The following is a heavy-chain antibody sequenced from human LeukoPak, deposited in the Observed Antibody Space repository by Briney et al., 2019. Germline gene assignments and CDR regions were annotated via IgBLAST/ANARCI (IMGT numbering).Heavy chain of an antibody. CDR1: DYSISSGYGYY. Sequence: PSETLSLTCTVSDYSISSGYGYYWGWIRQPPGKGLEWIGNIYHSGIAYYNHFNSSLKSRVTISIDTSKNQFSLRLTSVTAADTAVYFCATLVSTRYYFDYWGQGTLVTVSS. CDR2: IYHSGIA. CDR3: ATLVSTRYYFDY. D-gene: IGHD5/OR15-5a*01. J-gene: IGHJ4*02. V-gene: IGHV4-38-2*02.